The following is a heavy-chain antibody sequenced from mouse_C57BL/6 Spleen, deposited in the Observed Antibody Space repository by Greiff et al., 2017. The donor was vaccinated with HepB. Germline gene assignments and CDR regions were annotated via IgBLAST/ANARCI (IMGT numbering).Heavy chain of an antibody. V-gene: IGHV1-80*01. Sequence: VQLQQSGAELVKPGASVKISCKASGYAFSSYWMNWVKQRPGKGLEWIGQIYPGDGDTNYNGKFKGKATLTADKSSSTAYMQLSSLTSEDSAVYFCARTLVDYYGSSPYYFDYWGQGTTLTVSS. J-gene: IGHJ2*01. D-gene: IGHD1-1*01. CDR2: IYPGDGDT. CDR3: ARTLVDYYGSSPYYFDY. CDR1: GYAFSSYW.